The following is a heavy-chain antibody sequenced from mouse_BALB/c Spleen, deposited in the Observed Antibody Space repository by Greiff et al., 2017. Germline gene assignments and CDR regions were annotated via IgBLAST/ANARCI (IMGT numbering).Heavy chain of an antibody. Sequence: EVQLQQSGPGLVKPSQSLSLTCTVTGYSITSDYAWNWIRQFPGNKLEWMGYISYSGSTSYNPSLKSRISITRDTSKNQFFLQLNSVTTEDTVTYYCAGGGYDGFAYWGQGTLVTVSA. CDR1: GYSITSDYA. CDR2: ISYSGST. J-gene: IGHJ3*01. CDR3: AGGGYDGFAY. V-gene: IGHV3-2*02. D-gene: IGHD2-2*01.